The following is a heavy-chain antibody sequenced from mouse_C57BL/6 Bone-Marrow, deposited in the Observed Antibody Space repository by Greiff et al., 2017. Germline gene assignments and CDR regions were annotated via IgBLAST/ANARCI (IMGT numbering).Heavy chain of an antibody. CDR2: IYPGNSDT. V-gene: IGHV1-5*01. CDR3: TRPRFNWDEGDYFDY. Sequence: VQLQQSGTVLARPGASVKMSCKTSGYTFTSYWMHWVKQRPGQGLEWIGAIYPGNSDTSYNQKFKGKAKLTAVTSASTAYMELSSLTNEDSAVYYCTRPRFNWDEGDYFDYWGQGTTLTVSS. J-gene: IGHJ2*01. CDR1: GYTFTSYW. D-gene: IGHD4-1*01.